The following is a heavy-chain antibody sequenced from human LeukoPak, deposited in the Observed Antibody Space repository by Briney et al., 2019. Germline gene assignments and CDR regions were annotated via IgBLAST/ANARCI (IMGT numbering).Heavy chain of an antibody. V-gene: IGHV3-30*18. D-gene: IGHD3-22*01. CDR3: AKGGYYYDSSGFDY. CDR2: ISYDGSNK. CDR1: GFTFSSYG. Sequence: GGSLRLSCAASGFTFSSYGMHWVRQAPGKGLEWVAVISYDGSNKYYADSVKGRFTISRDNSKNTLYLQMNSLRAENTAVYYCAKGGYYYDSSGFDYWGQGTLVTVSS. J-gene: IGHJ4*02.